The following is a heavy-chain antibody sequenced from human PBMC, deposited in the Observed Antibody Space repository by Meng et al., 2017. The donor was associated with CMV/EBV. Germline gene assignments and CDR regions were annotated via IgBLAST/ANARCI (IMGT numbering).Heavy chain of an antibody. V-gene: IGHV3-48*04. CDR2: ISSSSTI. CDR1: GFTFSSYS. D-gene: IGHD2-2*02. CDR3: ARMDIVVVPAAILVGAFDI. Sequence: SCAASGFTFSSYSMNWVRQAPGKGLEWVSYISSSSTIYYADSVKGRFTISRDNAKNSLYLQMNSLRAEDTAVYYCARMDIVVVPAAILVGAFDIWGQGTMVTVSS. J-gene: IGHJ3*02.